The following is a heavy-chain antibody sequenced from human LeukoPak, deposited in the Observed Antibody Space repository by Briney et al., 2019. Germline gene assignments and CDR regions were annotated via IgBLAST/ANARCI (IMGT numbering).Heavy chain of an antibody. V-gene: IGHV1-69*01. CDR3: ARGAAAVAGGGYFDY. CDR2: IIPIFGTA. D-gene: IGHD6-19*01. CDR1: GGTFSSYA. J-gene: IGHJ4*02. Sequence: SVKVSFKASGGTFSSYAISWVRQAPGQGVEWMGGIIPIFGTANYAQKFRGGVTITADESTSTAYMELSSLRSEDTAVYYCARGAAAVAGGGYFDYWGQGTLVSVST.